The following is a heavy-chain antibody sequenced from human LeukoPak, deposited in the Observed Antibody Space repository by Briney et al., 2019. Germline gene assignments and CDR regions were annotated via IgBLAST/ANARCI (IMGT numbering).Heavy chain of an antibody. CDR2: IYTDGST. CDR3: ATGHYRRTL. V-gene: IGHV3-66*01. J-gene: IGHJ4*02. Sequence: GGSLRLSCAVSGFTVSTKYMSWVRQAPGEGLEWVSVIYTDGSTYYADSVKGRFTISRDNSKNTLYLQMNSLRAEDTAVYYCATGHYRRTLGGQGTLVIVSS. CDR1: GFTVSTKY. D-gene: IGHD3-16*02.